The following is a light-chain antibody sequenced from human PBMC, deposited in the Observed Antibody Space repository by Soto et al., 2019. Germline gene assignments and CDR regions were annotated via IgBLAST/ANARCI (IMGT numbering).Light chain of an antibody. V-gene: IGKV3-20*01. CDR2: GAS. Sequence: EIVLTQSPGTLSLSPGERATLSCRASQSVSSSYLAWYQQKPGQAPRLLIYGASSRATGIPDRFSGSGSGTDCTLTISRLEPEDFALYYCQQYGSSPLTFGQGTKVEIK. CDR3: QQYGSSPLT. J-gene: IGKJ1*01. CDR1: QSVSSSY.